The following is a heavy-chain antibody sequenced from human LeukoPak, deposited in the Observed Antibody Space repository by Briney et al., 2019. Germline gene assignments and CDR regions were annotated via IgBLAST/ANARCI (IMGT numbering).Heavy chain of an antibody. Sequence: PGGSLRLSCAASGFTFSSYSMSWVRQAPGKWLEWVSSISSSSSYIYYADSVKGRFTITRDIAKNSLNLQMNSLRAEDTAVYYCARSPDIVVVPATRPIDYWGQGTLVTVSS. J-gene: IGHJ4*02. CDR1: GFTFSSYS. CDR2: ISSSSSYI. CDR3: ARSPDIVVVPATRPIDY. V-gene: IGHV3-21*01. D-gene: IGHD2-2*01.